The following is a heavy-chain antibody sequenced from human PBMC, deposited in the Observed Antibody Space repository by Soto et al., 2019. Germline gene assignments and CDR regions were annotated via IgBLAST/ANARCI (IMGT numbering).Heavy chain of an antibody. V-gene: IGHV3-30-3*01. Sequence: QVQVVESGGGVVQPGRSLRLFCAASGFTFSSHAMHWVRQAPGKGLEWVAVISDDGSKQYYADSVKGRFTISRDNSKNTLYLQLNSLSAEDTAVYYCARDARSVEMAPILGSRPGDFCDYWGQGTLVTVSS. D-gene: IGHD3-10*01. CDR1: GFTFSSHA. J-gene: IGHJ4*02. CDR3: ARDARSVEMAPILGSRPGDFCDY. CDR2: ISDDGSKQ.